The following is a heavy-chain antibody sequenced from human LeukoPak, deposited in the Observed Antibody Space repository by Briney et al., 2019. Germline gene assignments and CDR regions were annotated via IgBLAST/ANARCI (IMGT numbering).Heavy chain of an antibody. D-gene: IGHD1-26*01. V-gene: IGHV4-34*01. J-gene: IGHJ5*02. CDR1: GFTFSSYA. CDR2: INHSGST. Sequence: GSLRLSCAASGFTFSSYAMSWIRQPPGKGLEWIGEINHSGSTNYSPSLKSRVTISVDTSKNQFSLKLSSVAAADTAVYYCARGRVGATSSWFDPWGQGTLVTVSS. CDR3: ARGRVGATSSWFDP.